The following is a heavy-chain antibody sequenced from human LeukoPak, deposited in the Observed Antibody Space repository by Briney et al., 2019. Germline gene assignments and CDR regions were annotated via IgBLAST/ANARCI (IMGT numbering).Heavy chain of an antibody. CDR2: ISYDGSNK. J-gene: IGHJ6*03. CDR3: ARVRKDYYYYYMDV. CDR1: GFTFSSYA. V-gene: IGHV3-30*04. Sequence: PGGSLRLSCAASGFTFSSYAMHWVRQAPGKGLEWVAVISYDGSNKYYADSVKGRFTISRDNAKNSLYLQMNSLRAVDTAVYYCARVRKDYYYYYMDVWGKGTTVTVSS.